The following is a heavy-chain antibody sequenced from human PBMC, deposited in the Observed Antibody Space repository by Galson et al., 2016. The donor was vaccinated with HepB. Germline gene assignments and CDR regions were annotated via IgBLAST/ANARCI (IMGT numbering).Heavy chain of an antibody. J-gene: IGHJ4*02. Sequence: SETLSLTCTVSGGSISSSSFYWGWIRQPPGQGLEWIGTIFYSGSTYYNPSLKRRVTISVDTSKNQFSLKLSSVTAADTAVYYCARLGYCTNDVCYTGILWKSVFDYWGQGTLVTVSS. CDR2: IFYSGST. V-gene: IGHV4-39*01. CDR3: ARLGYCTNDVCYTGILWKSVFDY. D-gene: IGHD2-8*01. CDR1: GGSISSSSFY.